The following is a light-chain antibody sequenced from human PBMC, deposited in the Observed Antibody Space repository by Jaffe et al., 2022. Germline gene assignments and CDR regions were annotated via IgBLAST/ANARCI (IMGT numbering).Light chain of an antibody. J-gene: IGKJ1*01. Sequence: EIVMTQSPATLSVSPGERATLSCRTSQNINIDLAWYQQKPGQTPRLLIYGASTRATKVSARFTGSGSGTEFTLTINNLQSEDFAVYYCQHYHNSPPWTFGQGTKVEIK. V-gene: IGKV3-15*01. CDR1: QNINID. CDR3: QHYHNSPPWT. CDR2: GAS.